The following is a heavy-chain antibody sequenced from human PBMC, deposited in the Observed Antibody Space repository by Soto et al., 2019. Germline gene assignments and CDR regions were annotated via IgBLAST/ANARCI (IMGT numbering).Heavy chain of an antibody. J-gene: IGHJ4*02. CDR1: GFTFSSYV. CDR3: AKRVLGSSWYFDH. Sequence: GGSLRLSCAASGFTFSSYVMNWVRQAPGKGLEWVSAISVGAGSTYYADSVKGRFTISRGNSKNTLYLQMNSLRAEDTAIYYCAKRVLGSSWYFDHWGQGTLVTVSS. D-gene: IGHD6-13*01. CDR2: ISVGAGST. V-gene: IGHV3-23*01.